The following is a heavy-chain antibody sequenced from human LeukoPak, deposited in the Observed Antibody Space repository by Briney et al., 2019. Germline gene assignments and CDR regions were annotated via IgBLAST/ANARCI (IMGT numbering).Heavy chain of an antibody. J-gene: IGHJ3*02. V-gene: IGHV3-53*01. CDR3: ARVASGYTDAFDI. CDR1: GFTVSSNY. CDR2: IYSGGST. Sequence: GGSLRLSCAPSGFTVSSNYMRWVRQAPGKGLEWVSVIYSGGSTYYADSVKGRFPISRDNSKNTLYLQMNSLRAEDTAVYYCARVASGYTDAFDIWGQETMVTVSS. D-gene: IGHD5-12*01.